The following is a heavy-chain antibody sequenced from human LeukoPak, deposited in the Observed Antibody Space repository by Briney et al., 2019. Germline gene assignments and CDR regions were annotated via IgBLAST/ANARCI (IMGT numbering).Heavy chain of an antibody. Sequence: PSQTLSLTCAVSGGSISSGGYSWSWIRQPPGKGLEWIGYIYHSGSTYYNPSLKSRVTISVDRSKNQFSLKLSSVTAADTAVYHCARGNDYVWGSYRRPFYNRFDPWGQGTLVTVSS. D-gene: IGHD3-16*02. CDR2: IYHSGST. CDR3: ARGNDYVWGSYRRPFYNRFDP. V-gene: IGHV4-30-2*01. CDR1: GGSISSGGYS. J-gene: IGHJ5*02.